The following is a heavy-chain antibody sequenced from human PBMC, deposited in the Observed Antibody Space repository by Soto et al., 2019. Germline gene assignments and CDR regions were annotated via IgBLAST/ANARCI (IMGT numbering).Heavy chain of an antibody. J-gene: IGHJ4*02. CDR3: ARRPIVGAAI. D-gene: IGHD1-26*01. V-gene: IGHV4-4*01. CDR2: IFHSGRT. Sequence: QVQLQASGPGLVKTSGTLSLTCAVFGVSISNSNWWTWVRQPTGKGLDWIGAIFHSGRTNYNSSLMGRVTISVDKANNQFSLKLSSVTAADTAVYCCARRPIVGAAIWGPGTVVTVSS. CDR1: GVSISNSNW.